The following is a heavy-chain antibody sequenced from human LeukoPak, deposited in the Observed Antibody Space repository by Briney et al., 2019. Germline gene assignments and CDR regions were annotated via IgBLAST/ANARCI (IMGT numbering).Heavy chain of an antibody. D-gene: IGHD3-22*01. CDR1: GGTFSSYA. V-gene: IGHV1-69*04. J-gene: IGHJ4*02. CDR3: ARDSGYPQPINFDY. Sequence: SVKVSCKASGGTFSSYAISWVRQAPGQGLEWMGRIIPIFGIANYAQKFQGRVTITADNSTSTAYMELSSLRSEDTAVYYCARDSGYPQPINFDYWGQGTLVTVSS. CDR2: IIPIFGIA.